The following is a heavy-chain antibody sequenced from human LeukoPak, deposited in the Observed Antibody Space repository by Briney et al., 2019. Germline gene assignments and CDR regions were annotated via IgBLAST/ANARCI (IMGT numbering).Heavy chain of an antibody. J-gene: IGHJ4*02. CDR3: AKDLKVDGVWDFEY. V-gene: IGHV3-23*01. Sequence: PGGSLRLSCVASGYTFRTYSLSWVRQAPGKGLEWVAGIYGSNGRTFYADSAKGRFTISRDTSKNTLFLQMDSLRAEDTALYYCAKDLKVDGVWDFEYWGQGTLVTVSS. CDR1: GYTFRTYS. CDR2: IYGSNGRT. D-gene: IGHD4-17*01.